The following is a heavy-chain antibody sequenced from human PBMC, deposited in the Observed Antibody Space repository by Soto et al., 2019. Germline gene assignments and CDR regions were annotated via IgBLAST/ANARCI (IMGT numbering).Heavy chain of an antibody. J-gene: IGHJ6*02. Sequence: PGESLKISCKGSGYSFTSYWISWVRQMPGKGLEWMGRIDPSDSYTNYSPSFQGHVTISADKSISTAYLQWSSLKASDTAMYYCALLRVVVTADGMDGWGQGTTVRVPS. V-gene: IGHV5-10-1*01. D-gene: IGHD2-2*01. CDR1: GYSFTSYW. CDR2: IDPSDSYT. CDR3: ALLRVVVTADGMDG.